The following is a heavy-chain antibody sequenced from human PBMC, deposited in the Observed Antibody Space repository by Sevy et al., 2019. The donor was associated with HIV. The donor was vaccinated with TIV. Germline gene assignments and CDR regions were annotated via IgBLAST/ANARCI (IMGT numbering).Heavy chain of an antibody. D-gene: IGHD3-3*01. CDR1: GGSISSSSYY. CDR2: IYYSGST. J-gene: IGHJ5*02. V-gene: IGHV4-39*01. CDR3: AVITIFGVVTDNCFDP. Sequence: SETLSLTCTVSGGSISSSSYYWGWIRQPPGKGLEWIGSIYYSGSTYYNPSLKSRVTISVDTSKNQVSLKLSSVTAADTAVYYCAVITIFGVVTDNCFDPWGQGTRVTVSS.